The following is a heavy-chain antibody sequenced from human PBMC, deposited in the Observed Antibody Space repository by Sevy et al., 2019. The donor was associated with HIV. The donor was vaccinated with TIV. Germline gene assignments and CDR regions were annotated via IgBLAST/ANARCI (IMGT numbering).Heavy chain of an antibody. Sequence: GGSLRLSCAASGFTFSSYGMHWVRQAPGKGLEWVAVISYDGSNKYYGDSVKGRFTISRDNSKNTMYLQMNSLRAEDTAAYYCAKWSMGGARWLQLGAFDIWGQGTMVTVSS. CDR3: AKWSMGGARWLQLGAFDI. J-gene: IGHJ3*02. V-gene: IGHV3-30*18. CDR1: GFTFSSYG. CDR2: ISYDGSNK. D-gene: IGHD5-12*01.